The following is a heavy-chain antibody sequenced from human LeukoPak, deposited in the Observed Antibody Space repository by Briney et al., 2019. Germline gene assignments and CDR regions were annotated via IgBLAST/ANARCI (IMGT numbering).Heavy chain of an antibody. CDR1: GFTFSSYG. Sequence: PGGSLRLSCAASGFTFSSYGMHWVRQAPGKGLEWVGFIRSKAYGGTTEYAASVKGRFTISRDDSKSVAYLQMNSLKTEDTAVYYCTSLPDFDYWGQGTLVTVSS. J-gene: IGHJ4*02. CDR3: TSLPDFDY. V-gene: IGHV3-49*04. CDR2: IRSKAYGGTT.